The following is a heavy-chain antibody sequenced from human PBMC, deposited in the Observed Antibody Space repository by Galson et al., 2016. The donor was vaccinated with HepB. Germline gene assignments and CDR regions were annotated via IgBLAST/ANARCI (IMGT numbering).Heavy chain of an antibody. J-gene: IGHJ6*02. Sequence: LRLSCAVSGFTFNSYWMSWVRQAPGKGLEWVANINQDGSEKYYVDFVKGRFTISRDKAKNSLYLQMNCLRAEDTAVYYCAREQVPPAWESYYYSYYYGLDVWGQGTTVTVSS. CDR2: INQDGSEK. CDR1: GFTFNSYW. V-gene: IGHV3-7*03. D-gene: IGHD2-2*01. CDR3: AREQVPPAWESYYYSYYYGLDV.